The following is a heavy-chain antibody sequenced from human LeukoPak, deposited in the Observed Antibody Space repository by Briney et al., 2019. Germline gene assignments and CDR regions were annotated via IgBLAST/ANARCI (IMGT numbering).Heavy chain of an antibody. CDR2: INHSGST. V-gene: IGHV4-34*01. CDR1: GGSFSGYY. Sequence: PSETLSLTCAVYGGSFSGYYWSWIRQPPGKGLEWIGEINHSGSTNYNPSLKSRVTISVDTSKNQFSLKLSSVTAADTAVYYCARSAPMVRGTTKTRPIDYWGQGTLVTVSS. CDR3: ARSAPMVRGTTKTRPIDY. D-gene: IGHD3-10*01. J-gene: IGHJ4*02.